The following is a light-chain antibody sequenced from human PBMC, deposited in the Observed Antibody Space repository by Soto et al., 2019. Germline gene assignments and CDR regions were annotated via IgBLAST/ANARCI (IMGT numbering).Light chain of an antibody. CDR2: DAS. J-gene: IGKJ1*01. CDR3: QQYNSYSRP. V-gene: IGKV1-5*01. Sequence: DIQITQSPSTLSASVGERVTLSCRASQSISNWLAWYQQKPGKAPKLLIYDASSLESGVSLRFSGSGSGTEFTLTISSLQPDDFATYYCQQYNSYSRPFGQGTKADIK. CDR1: QSISNW.